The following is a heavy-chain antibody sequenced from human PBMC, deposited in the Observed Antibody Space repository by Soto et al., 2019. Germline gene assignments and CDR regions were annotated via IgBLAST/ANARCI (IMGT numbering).Heavy chain of an antibody. CDR3: ARQQAMDY. CDR1: GYTFVNYE. J-gene: IGHJ4*02. V-gene: IGHV1-8*01. CDR2: MNPHSGDT. Sequence: QVQLVQSGAEVKKPGASVKVSSKASGYTFVNYEINWVRQATGQGLEWLGWMNPHSGDTFYAQNFQGKVTMTRNTSITTAYMELNSLKSEDTAVYYCARQQAMDYWGQGTLVTVSP.